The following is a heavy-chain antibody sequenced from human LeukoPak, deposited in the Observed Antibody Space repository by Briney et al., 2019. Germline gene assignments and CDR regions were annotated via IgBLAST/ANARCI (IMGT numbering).Heavy chain of an antibody. V-gene: IGHV1-2*02. D-gene: IGHD6-13*01. CDR1: GYTFTGYY. J-gene: IGHJ4*02. CDR2: INPNSGGT. Sequence: ASVKVSFKASGYTFTGYYIHWVRQAPGLGLEWMGWINPNSGGTNYAQKFQGRVTMTRDTSITTAHMELSSLRSDDTAVYYCARSEFSNTWPDYWGQGTLVTVSS. CDR3: ARSEFSNTWPDY.